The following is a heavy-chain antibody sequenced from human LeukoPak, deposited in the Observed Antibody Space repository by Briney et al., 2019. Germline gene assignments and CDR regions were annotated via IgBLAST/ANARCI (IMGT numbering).Heavy chain of an antibody. J-gene: IGHJ3*02. CDR1: GYSFTSYW. CDR2: IYPGDSDT. D-gene: IGHD3-22*01. Sequence: GESLKISCKGSGYSFTSYWIGWVRQMPGKGLEWVGIIYPGDSDTRYSRSFQGQVTISADKSISTAYLQWSSLKASDTAMYYCARLYYYDSSGYYYRYQTFDIWGQGTMVTVSS. V-gene: IGHV5-51*01. CDR3: ARLYYYDSSGYYYRYQTFDI.